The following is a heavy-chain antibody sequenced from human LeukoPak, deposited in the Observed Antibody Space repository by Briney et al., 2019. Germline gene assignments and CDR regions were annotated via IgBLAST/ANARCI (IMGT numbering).Heavy chain of an antibody. CDR3: ARAPSVLRFLEWFYYYMDV. Sequence: SEALSLTCTVSGGSVSSGSYYWSWIRQPPGKGLEWIGYIYYSGSTNYNPSLKSRVTISVDTSKNQFSLKLSSVTAADTAVYYCARAPSVLRFLEWFYYYMDVWGKGTTVTVSS. D-gene: IGHD3-3*01. CDR1: GGSVSSGSYY. CDR2: IYYSGST. J-gene: IGHJ6*03. V-gene: IGHV4-61*01.